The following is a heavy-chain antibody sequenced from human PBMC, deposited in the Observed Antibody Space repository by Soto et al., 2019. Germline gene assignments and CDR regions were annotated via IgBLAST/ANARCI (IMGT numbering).Heavy chain of an antibody. CDR1: GFTFSAYA. V-gene: IGHV3-23*01. CDR3: ARQDYITTWDLNY. CDR2: ISGSGDAT. J-gene: IGHJ4*02. D-gene: IGHD1-26*01. Sequence: EVQLLESGGGVVQPGGSLRLSCAASGFTFSAYAMTWVRQAPGKGLEWVSVISGSGDATYYADSVKGRFTISRDNSKNPLFLQMNSLRAEDTAVYYCARQDYITTWDLNYWGQGTLVTVSS.